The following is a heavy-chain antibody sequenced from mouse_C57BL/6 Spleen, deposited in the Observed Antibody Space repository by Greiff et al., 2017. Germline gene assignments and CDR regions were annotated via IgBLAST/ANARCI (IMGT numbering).Heavy chain of an antibody. CDR3: ARNDYGNYLYYFDY. D-gene: IGHD2-1*01. Sequence: QVQLQQSGAELVKPGASVKLSCKASGYTFTSYWMHWVKQRPGQGLEWIGMIHPNSGSTNYNEKFKSKATLTVDKSSSTAYMQLSSLTSEDSAVYYCARNDYGNYLYYFDYWGQGTTLTVSS. CDR2: IHPNSGST. V-gene: IGHV1-64*01. CDR1: GYTFTSYW. J-gene: IGHJ2*01.